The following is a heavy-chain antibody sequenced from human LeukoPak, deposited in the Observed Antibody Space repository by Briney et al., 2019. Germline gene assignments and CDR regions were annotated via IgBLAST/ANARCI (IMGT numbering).Heavy chain of an antibody. D-gene: IGHD5-18*01. J-gene: IGHJ4*02. V-gene: IGHV3-7*03. Sequence: QSGGSLRLSCAASGFTFSSYWMSWVRQAPGKGLEWVANIKQDGSEKYYVDSVKGRFTISRDNSKNTLYLQMNSLRAEDTALYYCAKYRPDSYGYRDYWGQGTLITVSS. CDR1: GFTFSSYW. CDR3: AKYRPDSYGYRDY. CDR2: IKQDGSEK.